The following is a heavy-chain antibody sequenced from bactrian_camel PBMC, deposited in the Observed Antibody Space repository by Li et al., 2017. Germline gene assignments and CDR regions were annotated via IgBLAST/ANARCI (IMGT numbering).Heavy chain of an antibody. Sequence: VQLVESGGGSVQAGGSLRLSCAVFRFTYSSYSMGWFRQVPGKEREGVAAIQIGGESTFIGDSVKGRFTISQDRAKNTVYLHMNNLKTEDTAMYYCATATDCRWTGYPTWTPMVNYWGQGTQVTVS. CDR2: IQIGGEST. CDR1: RFTYSSYS. D-gene: IGHD1*01. J-gene: IGHJ4*01. V-gene: IGHV3S40*01. CDR3: ATATDCRWTGYPTWTPMVNY.